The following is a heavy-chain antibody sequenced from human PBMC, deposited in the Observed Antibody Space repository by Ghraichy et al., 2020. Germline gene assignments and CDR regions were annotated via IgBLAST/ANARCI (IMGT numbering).Heavy chain of an antibody. CDR3: ARQEGVVVPAATWYFDL. V-gene: IGHV4-59*08. CDR2: IYYSGST. D-gene: IGHD2-2*01. Sequence: SETLSLTCTVSGGSISSYYWSWIRQPPGKGLEWIGYIYYSGSTNYNPSLKSRVTISVDTSKNQFSLKLSSVTAADTAVYYCARQEGVVVPAATWYFDLWGRGTLVTVSS. J-gene: IGHJ2*01. CDR1: GGSISSYY.